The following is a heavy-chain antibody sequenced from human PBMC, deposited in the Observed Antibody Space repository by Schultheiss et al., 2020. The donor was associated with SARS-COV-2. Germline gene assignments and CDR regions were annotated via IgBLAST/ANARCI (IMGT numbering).Heavy chain of an antibody. CDR1: GFTFSDYG. Sequence: GESLKISCAASGFTFSDYGMHWVRQAPGKTLEYVSAITYDGGRTYYADSVKGRFTISRDNAKNSLYLQMNSLKTEDTAVYYCATDVPFTGGGAIRLWGRGTMVTVSS. V-gene: IGHV3-64*04. D-gene: IGHD3-16*01. J-gene: IGHJ3*01. CDR2: ITYDGGRT. CDR3: ATDVPFTGGGAIRL.